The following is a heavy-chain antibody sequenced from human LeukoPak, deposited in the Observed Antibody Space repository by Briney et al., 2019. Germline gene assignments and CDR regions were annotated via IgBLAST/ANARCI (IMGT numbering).Heavy chain of an antibody. CDR1: GFTFSSYW. CDR3: ARSRWLDAFDY. Sequence: GGSLRLSCAASGFTFSSYWTHWVLQAPGKGLVWVSRINSDGSTTNYADSVKGRFTISRDNAKNTLYLQMNSLRADDTAVYYCARSRWLDAFDYWGQGTLVTVSS. J-gene: IGHJ4*02. CDR2: INSDGSTT. D-gene: IGHD6-19*01. V-gene: IGHV3-74*01.